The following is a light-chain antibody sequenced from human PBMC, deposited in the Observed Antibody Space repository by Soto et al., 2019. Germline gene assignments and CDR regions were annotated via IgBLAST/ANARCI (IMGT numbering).Light chain of an antibody. V-gene: IGKV3-11*01. J-gene: IGKJ2*01. CDR2: DAS. CDR3: QQRSNRPPYT. Sequence: EIVLTQSPATLSLSPRETATLSCRASQSVSSYLAWYQQKPGQAPRLLIYDASNRATGIPARFSGSGSGTDFTLTISSLEPEDFAVYYCQQRSNRPPYTFGQGTKLEIQ. CDR1: QSVSSY.